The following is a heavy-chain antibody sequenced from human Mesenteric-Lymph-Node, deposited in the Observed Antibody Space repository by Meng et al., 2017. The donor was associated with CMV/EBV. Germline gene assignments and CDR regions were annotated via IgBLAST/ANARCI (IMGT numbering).Heavy chain of an antibody. CDR3: ARTDTAMVTGGMDV. CDR1: GGSISSSSYY. J-gene: IGHJ6*02. D-gene: IGHD5-18*01. V-gene: IGHV4-39*01. CDR2: IYYSGST. Sequence: SETLSLTCTVSGGSISSSSYYWGWIRQPPGKGLEWIGSIYYSGSTYYNPSLKSRVTISVDTSKNQFSLKLSSVTAADTAVYYCARTDTAMVTGGMDVWGQGTTVTVSS.